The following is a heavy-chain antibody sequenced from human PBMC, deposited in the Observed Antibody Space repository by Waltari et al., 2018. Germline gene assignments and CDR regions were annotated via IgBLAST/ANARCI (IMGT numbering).Heavy chain of an antibody. CDR3: ARDPTTVNYYYYYMDV. J-gene: IGHJ6*03. CDR1: GYTFTSYA. Sequence: QVQLVQSGSELKKPGASVKVSCKASGYTFTSYAVNWGRQAPGQRLEWLGWINTKTGNPTYAQGFTGRFVFSLDTSVSTAYLQISSLKAEDSAVYYCARDPTTVNYYYYYMDVWGKGTTVTVSS. CDR2: INTKTGNP. V-gene: IGHV7-4-1*02. D-gene: IGHD4-4*01.